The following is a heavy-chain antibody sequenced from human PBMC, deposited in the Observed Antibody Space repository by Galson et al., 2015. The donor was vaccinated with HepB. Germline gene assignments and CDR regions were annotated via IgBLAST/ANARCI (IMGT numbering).Heavy chain of an antibody. V-gene: IGHV5-10-1*01. D-gene: IGHD2-15*01. Sequence: QSGAEVKKPGESLRISCKGSGYSFTSYWISWVRQMPGKGLEWMGRIDPSDSYTNYSPSFQGHVTISADKSISTAYLQWSSLKASDTAMYYCARVVVVVVAATAEDNWFDPWGQGTLVTVSS. CDR1: GYSFTSYW. CDR3: ARVVVVVVAATAEDNWFDP. CDR2: IDPSDSYT. J-gene: IGHJ5*02.